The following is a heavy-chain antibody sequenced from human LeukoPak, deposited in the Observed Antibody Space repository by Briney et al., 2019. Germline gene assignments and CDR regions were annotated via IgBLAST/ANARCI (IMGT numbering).Heavy chain of an antibody. Sequence: ASVKVSCKASGFTFTGDYMHAVRQAPGQGLEWMGWINPNSGGTNYAQKFQGRVTMTRDTSISTAYMELSRLRSDDTAVYYCARNYYYDSSGYRGYFDYWGQGTLSPSPQ. J-gene: IGHJ4*02. CDR3: ARNYYYDSSGYRGYFDY. CDR2: INPNSGGT. D-gene: IGHD3-22*01. V-gene: IGHV1-2*02. CDR1: GFTFTGDY.